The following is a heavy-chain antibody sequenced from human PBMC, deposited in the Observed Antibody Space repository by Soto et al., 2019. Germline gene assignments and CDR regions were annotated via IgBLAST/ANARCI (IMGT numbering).Heavy chain of an antibody. V-gene: IGHV1-8*01. CDR1: DYTFANYD. CDR2: MNPNSANT. Sequence: ASVTVSCKASDYTFANYDINWVRQATGQGLEWMGWMNPNSANTGYAQKFQGRVTMTTDSSISTAYLELSSLTSEDTAVYYCTMTHYVSYYMDVWGTGTTVTVSS. D-gene: IGHD3-10*02. CDR3: TMTHYVSYYMDV. J-gene: IGHJ6*03.